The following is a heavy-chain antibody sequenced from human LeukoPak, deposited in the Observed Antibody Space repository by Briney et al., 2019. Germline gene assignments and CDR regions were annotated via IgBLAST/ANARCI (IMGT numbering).Heavy chain of an antibody. CDR1: GYSISSGYY. J-gene: IGHJ4*02. Sequence: SETLSLTCTVSGYSISSGYYWGWIRQPPGKGLEWIGSIYHSGSTYYNPSLKSRVTISVDTSKNQFSLKLSSVTAADTGVYYCSGKQWVMYYFDSWGQGNLVTVSS. D-gene: IGHD1-26*01. CDR3: SGKQWVMYYFDS. CDR2: IYHSGST. V-gene: IGHV4-38-2*02.